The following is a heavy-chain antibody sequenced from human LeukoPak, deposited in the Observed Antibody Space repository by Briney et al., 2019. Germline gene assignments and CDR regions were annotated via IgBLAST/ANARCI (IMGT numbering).Heavy chain of an antibody. CDR1: GGSFSGYY. D-gene: IGHD1-26*01. CDR2: INHSGST. CDR3: ARRSGSYFDY. Sequence: SETLSLTCAVYGGSFSGYYWSWIRQPPGKGLEWIGEINHSGSTNYNPSLKSRVTISVDTSKNQFSLKLSSVTAADAAVYYCARRSGSYFDYWGQGTLVTVSS. J-gene: IGHJ4*02. V-gene: IGHV4-34*01.